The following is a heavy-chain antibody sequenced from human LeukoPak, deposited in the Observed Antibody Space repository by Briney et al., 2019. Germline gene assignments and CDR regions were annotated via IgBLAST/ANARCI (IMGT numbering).Heavy chain of an antibody. CDR2: IYHSGSP. V-gene: IGHV4-4*02. Sequence: SGTLSLTCAVSGGSISSNNWWGWVRQPPGKGLEWIGEIYHSGSPNYNPSLKSRVTISVDKSRNHFSLNLSSVTAADTAVYYCARVNINNWHSCDYWGQGTLVTVTS. D-gene: IGHD1-1*01. J-gene: IGHJ4*02. CDR3: ARVNINNWHSCDY. CDR1: GGSISSNNW.